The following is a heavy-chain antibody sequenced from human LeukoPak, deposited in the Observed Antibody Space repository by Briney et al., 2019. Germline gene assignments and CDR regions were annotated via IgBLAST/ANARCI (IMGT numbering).Heavy chain of an antibody. CDR2: ISYDGSNK. J-gene: IGHJ4*02. D-gene: IGHD2-2*01. Sequence: GGSLRLSCAASGFTFSSYGMHWVRQAPGKGLEWVAVISYDGSNKYYADSVKGRFTISRDNSKNTLYLQMNSLRAEDTAVYYCAKQDDIVVVPAATDYWGQGTLVTVSS. CDR3: AKQDDIVVVPAATDY. CDR1: GFTFSSYG. V-gene: IGHV3-30*18.